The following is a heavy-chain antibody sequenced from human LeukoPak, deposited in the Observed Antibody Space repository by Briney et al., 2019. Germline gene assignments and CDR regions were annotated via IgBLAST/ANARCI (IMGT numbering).Heavy chain of an antibody. V-gene: IGHV5-51*01. D-gene: IGHD2-15*01. CDR1: EYRFTSYW. CDR2: IYPRDSDT. CDR3: ARRYCSGGSCYSGIDY. Sequence: GESLKISCKGSEYRFTSYWIAWVRQMPGKGLELMGIIYPRDSDTRYSPSFQGQVTISADKSISTAYLQWSSLKASDTAMYYCARRYCSGGSCYSGIDYWGQGTLVTVSS. J-gene: IGHJ4*02.